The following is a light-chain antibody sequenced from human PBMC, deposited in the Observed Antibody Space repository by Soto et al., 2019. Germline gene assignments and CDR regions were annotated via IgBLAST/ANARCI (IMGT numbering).Light chain of an antibody. Sequence: QTVVTQESSFSVSPGGTVTLTCGLISGSVTTSNNPSWYQHTPGQAPRTLIYSTSSRSSGVPDHFSGSILGNKAALTITGAQADDESDYYCALLMDNCISVFGTGTKLTVL. J-gene: IGLJ1*01. CDR3: ALLMDNCISV. V-gene: IGLV8-61*01. CDR1: SGSVTTSNN. CDR2: STS.